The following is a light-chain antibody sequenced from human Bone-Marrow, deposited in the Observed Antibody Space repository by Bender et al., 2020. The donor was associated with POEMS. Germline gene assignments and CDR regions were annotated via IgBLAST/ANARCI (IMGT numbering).Light chain of an antibody. CDR3: CSYAGSSTWV. CDR2: GVD. CDR1: ATNIGYYDV. V-gene: IGLV2-23*02. J-gene: IGLJ3*02. Sequence: QSALTQPASVSGSPGQSITISCTGSATNIGYYDVVSWYQQHPGKAPKLMVYGVDQRPSGVSNRFSGSKSGNTASLTISGLQSDDEADYYCCSYAGSSTWVFGGGTTLTVL.